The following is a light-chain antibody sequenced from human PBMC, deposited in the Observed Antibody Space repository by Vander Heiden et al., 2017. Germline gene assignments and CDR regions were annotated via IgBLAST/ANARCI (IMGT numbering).Light chain of an antibody. CDR3: QKYCSAQDFT. CDR2: DVS. J-gene: IGKJ3*01. Sequence: EIVLTQSPGLLSVSPGGRATLSCRANHSLKNSYLAWYQQKPGKAPRLLIYDVSTRVTGIPDRFSGSGSGTDFTRTISRLELEDFAVYYCQKYCSAQDFTFGPGTTVDLK. CDR1: HSLKNSY. V-gene: IGKV3-20*01.